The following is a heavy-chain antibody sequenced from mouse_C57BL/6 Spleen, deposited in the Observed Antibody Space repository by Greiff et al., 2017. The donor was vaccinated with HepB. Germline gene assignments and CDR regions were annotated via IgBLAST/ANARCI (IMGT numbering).Heavy chain of an antibody. Sequence: QVQLQQSGPELVKPGASVKISCKASGYAFSSSWMNWVKQRPGKGLEWIGRIYPGDGDTNYNGKFKGKATLTADKSSSTAYMQLSSQTAEDSAVYFYAILTGTVDYWGQGTSVTVSS. CDR1: GYAFSSSW. CDR2: IYPGDGDT. CDR3: AILTGTVDY. J-gene: IGHJ4*01. D-gene: IGHD4-1*01. V-gene: IGHV1-82*01.